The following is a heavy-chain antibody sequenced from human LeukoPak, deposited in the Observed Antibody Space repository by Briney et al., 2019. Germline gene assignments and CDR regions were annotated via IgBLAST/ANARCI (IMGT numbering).Heavy chain of an antibody. D-gene: IGHD4-23*01. CDR3: ARETTVGAAQY. V-gene: IGHV1-18*01. J-gene: IGHJ4*02. CDR1: GYTFSKLG. Sequence: ASVKVSCKASGYTFSKLGISWVRQAPGQGLEWMGWISPYNGNTDYAQNLQGRVTMTTDTSTSTAYLEVKNLRTDDTAVYYCARETTVGAAQYWGQGTLVTVSS. CDR2: ISPYNGNT.